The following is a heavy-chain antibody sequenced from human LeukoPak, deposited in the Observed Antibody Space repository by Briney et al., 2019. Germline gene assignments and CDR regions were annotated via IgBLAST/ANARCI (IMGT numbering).Heavy chain of an antibody. CDR1: GYRFTNYW. CDR3: ARQGAGSSHYDDTGLPRGAFDV. V-gene: IGHV5-51*01. CDR2: ISPGYSDT. D-gene: IGHD3-22*01. Sequence: GESLKISRKGSGYRFTNYWIGWVRQMPGKGLEWMGIISPGYSDTRYSPSFRGQVTISADKSINTAYLQWNSLKSSDSAIYYCARQGAGSSHYDDTGLPRGAFDVWGQGTIVSVPS. J-gene: IGHJ3*01.